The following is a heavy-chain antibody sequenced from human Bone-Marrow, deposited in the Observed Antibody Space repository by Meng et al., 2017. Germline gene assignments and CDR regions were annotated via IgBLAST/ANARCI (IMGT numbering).Heavy chain of an antibody. Sequence: LKISCAASGFTFSSYAMSWVRQAPGKGLEWVSAISGSGGSTYYADSVKGRFTISRDNSKNTLYLQMNSLRAEDTAVYYCAKISQTMVRGGDYWGQGTLVTVSS. CDR2: ISGSGGST. J-gene: IGHJ4*02. CDR3: AKISQTMVRGGDY. D-gene: IGHD3-10*01. V-gene: IGHV3-23*01. CDR1: GFTFSSYA.